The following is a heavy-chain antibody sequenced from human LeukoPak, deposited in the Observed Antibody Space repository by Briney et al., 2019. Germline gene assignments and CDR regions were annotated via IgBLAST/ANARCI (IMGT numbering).Heavy chain of an antibody. J-gene: IGHJ6*02. V-gene: IGHV3-23*01. D-gene: IGHD3-16*01. CDR2: ISGSGGST. CDR3: AKDLKGGAPYYYYYGMDV. CDR1: GFTFSSYA. Sequence: GGSLRLSCAASGFTFSSYAMSWVRQAPGKGLEWVSAISGSGGSTYYADSVKGRFTISRDNSKNTLYLQMNSLRAEDTAVYYCAKDLKGGAPYYYYYGMDVWGQGTTVTVSS.